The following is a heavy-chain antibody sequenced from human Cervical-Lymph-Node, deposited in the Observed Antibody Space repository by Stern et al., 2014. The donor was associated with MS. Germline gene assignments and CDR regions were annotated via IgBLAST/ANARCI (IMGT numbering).Heavy chain of an antibody. CDR2: IYPYDSDT. CDR3: ARHVQGFDY. CDR1: GYSFTIYY. J-gene: IGHJ4*02. V-gene: IGHV5-51*01. Sequence: VQLVQSGAEVKKPGESLKISCKLSGYSFTIYYIAWVRQMPGKGLEWMGFIYPYDSDTTYSPSFQGQVTISADKSIPTAYLQWSSLRASDTAMYYCARHVQGFDYWGQGTLVTVSS.